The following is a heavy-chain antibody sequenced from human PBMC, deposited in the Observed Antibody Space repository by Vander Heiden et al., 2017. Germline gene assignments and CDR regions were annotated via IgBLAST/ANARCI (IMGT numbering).Heavy chain of an antibody. J-gene: IGHJ4*02. V-gene: IGHV3-49*03. CDR1: GFTFGDYA. D-gene: IGHD6-13*01. CDR2: IRSKAYGGTT. Sequence: EVQLVESGGGLVQPGRSLRVSCTASGFTFGDYAMSWFRQAPGKGLEWVAFIRSKAYGGTTEYAASVKGRFTISRDDSKSIGYLQMNSLKTEDTAVYFCGRIGINWYYYFDNWGQGTLVTVSS. CDR3: GRIGINWYYYFDN.